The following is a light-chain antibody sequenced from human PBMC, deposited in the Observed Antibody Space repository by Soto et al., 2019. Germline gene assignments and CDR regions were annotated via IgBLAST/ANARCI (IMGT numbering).Light chain of an antibody. Sequence: DIVMTQSPATLSVSPGERATLSCRASQSASRKLAWYQQTRGQAPRLLIYGASTRATGVPPRFSGSGSGTEFTLTISNLQSEDFAVYHCQQYDKWPRTFGQGTKVEI. J-gene: IGKJ1*01. CDR1: QSASRK. CDR3: QQYDKWPRT. V-gene: IGKV3-15*01. CDR2: GAS.